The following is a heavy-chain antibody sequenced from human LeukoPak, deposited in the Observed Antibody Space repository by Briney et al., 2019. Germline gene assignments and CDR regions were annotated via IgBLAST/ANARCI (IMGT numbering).Heavy chain of an antibody. D-gene: IGHD7-27*01. CDR2: INVSPAYI. CDR1: GFAFSSYS. V-gene: IGHV3-21*01. Sequence: GESLRLSCAASGFAFSSYSMSWVRQAPGKGLEWVSSINVSPAYISYADSVKGRFTISRDSAKNSLYLQMNSLRAEDTAVYFCARDLNWGAGALDIWGQGTMVTISS. J-gene: IGHJ3*02. CDR3: ARDLNWGAGALDI.